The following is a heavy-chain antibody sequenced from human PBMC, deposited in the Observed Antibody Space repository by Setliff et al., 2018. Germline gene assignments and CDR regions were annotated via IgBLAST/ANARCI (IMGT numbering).Heavy chain of an antibody. J-gene: IGHJ6*03. CDR2: FYHSGSM. CDR1: GGSISSGNYY. Sequence: PSETLSLTCTVSGGSISSGNYYWSWIRQPPGKGLEWIGYFYHSGSMNYSPSLKGRVTMSVDTSNNQLSLQLTSVSAADTAIYYCARAYYYASGNSHNYYMDVWGKGTAVTVSS. D-gene: IGHD3-10*01. V-gene: IGHV4-61*01. CDR3: ARAYYYASGNSHNYYMDV.